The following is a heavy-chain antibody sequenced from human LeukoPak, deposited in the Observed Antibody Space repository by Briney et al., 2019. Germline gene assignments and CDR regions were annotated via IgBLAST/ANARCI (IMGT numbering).Heavy chain of an antibody. CDR3: TRHNIIRGPREWFDP. D-gene: IGHD3-10*01. J-gene: IGHJ5*02. Sequence: SETLSLTCTVSGGSISSSAYHWGWIRQPPGKGLEWVGSIHSSGSTNYNPSLKSRVTISVDMSKNQVSLKLSSVTAADTAVYYCTRHNIIRGPREWFDPWGQGTLVTVSS. CDR1: GGSISSSAYH. V-gene: IGHV4-39*01. CDR2: IHSSGST.